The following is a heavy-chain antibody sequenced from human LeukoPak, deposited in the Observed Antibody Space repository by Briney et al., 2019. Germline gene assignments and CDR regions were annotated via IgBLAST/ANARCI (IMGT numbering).Heavy chain of an antibody. V-gene: IGHV4-59*01. CDR2: IYYSGST. D-gene: IGHD4-11*01. J-gene: IGHJ4*02. CDR1: GGSISSYY. CDR3: ARESRLGFDY. Sequence: SETLSLTCTVSGGSISSYYWSWIRQPPGKGLEWIGYIYYSGSTNYNPSLKSRVTISVDTSKNQFSLKLSSVTAADTDVYYCARESRLGFDYWGQGTLVTVSS.